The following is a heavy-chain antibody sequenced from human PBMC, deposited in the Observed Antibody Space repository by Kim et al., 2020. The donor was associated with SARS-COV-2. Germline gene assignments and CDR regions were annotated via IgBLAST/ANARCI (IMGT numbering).Heavy chain of an antibody. J-gene: IGHJ5*02. D-gene: IGHD3-16*02. Sequence: ASVKVSCKASGYTFTGYYMHWVRQAPGQGLEWMGWINPNSGGTKYAQKFQGRVTMTRDTSISTAYMELSRLRSDDTAVYYCARSWGSYDYVWGSYRYTLQGPIFWFDPWGQGTLVTVSS. CDR2: INPNSGGT. CDR3: ARSWGSYDYVWGSYRYTLQGPIFWFDP. CDR1: GYTFTGYY. V-gene: IGHV1-2*02.